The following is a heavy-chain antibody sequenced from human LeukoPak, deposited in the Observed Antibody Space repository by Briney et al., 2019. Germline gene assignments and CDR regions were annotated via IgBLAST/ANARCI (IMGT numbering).Heavy chain of an antibody. V-gene: IGHV4-30-2*01. D-gene: IGHD2-21*02. Sequence: SETLSLTCAVSGGSISSGGYSWSWIRQPPGKGLEWIGYIYHSGSTYYNPSLKSRVTISVDRSKNQFSLKLSSVTAADTAVYYCARGSYCGGDYYAPFMDYWGQGTLVTVSS. CDR1: GGSISSGGYS. CDR3: ARGSYCGGDYYAPFMDY. J-gene: IGHJ4*02. CDR2: IYHSGST.